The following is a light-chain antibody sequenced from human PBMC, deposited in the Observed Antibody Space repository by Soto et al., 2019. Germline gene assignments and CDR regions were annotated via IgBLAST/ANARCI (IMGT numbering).Light chain of an antibody. Sequence: EIVLTQSPATLSLSPGGRATLSCRASQSVSSSYLAWSQQKPGQAPRLLIYGASSRATGIPDRFSGSGSGTDFTLTISRLEPEDFAVYFCHQYGSSPWTFGQGTKVDIK. J-gene: IGKJ1*01. CDR2: GAS. CDR3: HQYGSSPWT. CDR1: QSVSSSY. V-gene: IGKV3-20*01.